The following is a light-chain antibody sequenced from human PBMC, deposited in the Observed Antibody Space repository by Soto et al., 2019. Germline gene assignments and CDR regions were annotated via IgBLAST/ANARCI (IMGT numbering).Light chain of an antibody. CDR1: QSVNSNY. V-gene: IGKV3-20*01. CDR2: GAS. Sequence: EIVLTQSPGTLSLSPGERATLSCRASQSVNSNYLAWYQRKPGQAPRLLIYGASNRATDIPYRFSASGSGTDFNLTITRLEAEDFAVYYCQQYDSTTPTFGPGTKVEVK. J-gene: IGKJ1*01. CDR3: QQYDSTTPT.